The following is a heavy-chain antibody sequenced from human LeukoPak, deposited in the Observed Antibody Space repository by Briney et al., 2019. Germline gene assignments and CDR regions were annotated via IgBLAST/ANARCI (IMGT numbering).Heavy chain of an antibody. D-gene: IGHD5-18*01. J-gene: IGHJ4*02. CDR2: ISSSISYI. CDR1: VFTFSSDS. Sequence: GGSLRLSCAPSVFTFSSDSINCVRQSPGNRREWVSSISSSISYIYYADSAKGRFTISRENAKKSLSLKMNSLRAEDTAVYYCARSPRPVDTAMVTPFDYWGQGTLVTVSS. CDR3: ARSPRPVDTAMVTPFDY. V-gene: IGHV3-21*01.